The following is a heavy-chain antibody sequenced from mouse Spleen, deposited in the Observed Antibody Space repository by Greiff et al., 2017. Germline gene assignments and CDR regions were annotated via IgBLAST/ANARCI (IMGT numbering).Heavy chain of an antibody. CDR2: ISSGGSYT. D-gene: IGHD1-1*02. J-gene: IGHJ2*01. Sequence: EVQGVESGGGLVKPGGSLKLSCAASGFTFSSYAMSWVRQTPEKRLEWVATISSGGSYTYYPDSVKGRFTISRDNAKNTLYLQMSSLRSEDTAMYYCARLGGNSFDYWGQGTTLTVSS. CDR1: GFTFSSYA. V-gene: IGHV5-9-3*01. CDR3: ARLGGNSFDY.